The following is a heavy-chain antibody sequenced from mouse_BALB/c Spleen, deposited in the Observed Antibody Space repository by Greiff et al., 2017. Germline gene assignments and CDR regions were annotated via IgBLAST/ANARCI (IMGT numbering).Heavy chain of an antibody. D-gene: IGHD1-2*01. J-gene: IGHJ4*01. CDR1: GFTFSSYT. V-gene: IGHV5-12-2*01. Sequence: EVQLVESGGGLVQPGGSLKLSCAASGFTFSSYTMSWVRQTPEKRLEWVAYISNGGGSTYYPDTVKGRFTISRDNAKNTLYLQMSSLKSEDTAMYYCARQFITTATSYAMDYWGQGTSVTVSS. CDR3: ARQFITTATSYAMDY. CDR2: ISNGGGST.